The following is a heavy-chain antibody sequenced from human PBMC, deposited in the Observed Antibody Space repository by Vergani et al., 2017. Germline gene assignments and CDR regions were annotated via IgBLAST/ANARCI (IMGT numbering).Heavy chain of an antibody. CDR1: GFTFSSYG. D-gene: IGHD2-2*01. Sequence: QVQLVESGGGAVQPGGSLRLSCAASGFTFSSYGMHWVRPALGKGLAWVAFIRYDGSNKYYADSGKGRFTISRDNSKNTLYLQMNSLRAEDTAVYYCAKVLPIVVVPAARGYYYCGMDVWGQGTTVTVSS. CDR2: IRYDGSNK. CDR3: AKVLPIVVVPAARGYYYCGMDV. J-gene: IGHJ6*02. V-gene: IGHV3-30*02.